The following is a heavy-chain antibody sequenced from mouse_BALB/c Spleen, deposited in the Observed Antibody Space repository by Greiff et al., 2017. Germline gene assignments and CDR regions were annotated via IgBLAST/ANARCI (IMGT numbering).Heavy chain of an antibody. J-gene: IGHJ2*01. Sequence: QVQLQQSGAELVRPGVSVKISCTGSGYTFTDYAMHWVQQSHAKSLEWIGVISTYYGAASYNQKFKDKATMTVDKSSSTAYMELARLTSEDSAIYDCARNEASATGYFDYWGQGTTLTVSS. V-gene: IGHV1-67*01. CDR1: GYTFTDYA. CDR2: ISTYYGAA. D-gene: IGHD1-2*01. CDR3: ARNEASATGYFDY.